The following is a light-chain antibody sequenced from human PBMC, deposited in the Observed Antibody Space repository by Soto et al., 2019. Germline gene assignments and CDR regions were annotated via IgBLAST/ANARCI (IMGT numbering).Light chain of an antibody. CDR1: SSDVGGYKH. CDR3: ASYAGSNNPYV. CDR2: EVT. J-gene: IGLJ1*01. V-gene: IGLV2-8*01. Sequence: QSVLTQPPSASGSPGQSVTISCTGTSSDVGGYKHISWYQQYPGKSPKVMIYEVTKRPSGVPDRFYGSKSGNPASLSVSGLQAEDEADYYCASYAGSNNPYVFGTGTKLTVL.